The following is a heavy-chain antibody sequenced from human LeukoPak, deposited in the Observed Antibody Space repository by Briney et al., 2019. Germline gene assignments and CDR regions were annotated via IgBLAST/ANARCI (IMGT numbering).Heavy chain of an antibody. Sequence: SETLSLTCTVSGGSISSSNYYWGWIRQPPGKGLEWIGSIYYSGSTYYNASLKSRVTISVDTSKNQFSLKLSSVTAADTAVYYCARDQLVRGVINLWGQGTLVTVSS. J-gene: IGHJ5*02. CDR1: GGSISSSNYY. D-gene: IGHD3-10*01. V-gene: IGHV4-39*07. CDR3: ARDQLVRGVINL. CDR2: IYYSGST.